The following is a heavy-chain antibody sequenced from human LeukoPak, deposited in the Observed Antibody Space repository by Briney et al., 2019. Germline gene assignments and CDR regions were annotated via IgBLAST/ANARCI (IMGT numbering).Heavy chain of an antibody. V-gene: IGHV3-53*01. CDR2: IYSGGST. J-gene: IGHJ4*02. CDR1: GFTVSSNY. Sequence: GGSLRLSCAASGFTVSSNYMNWVRQAPGKGLEWVSVIYSGGSTYYADSVKGRFTISRDNSKNTLYLQMNSLRAEDTAMYYCARDRNYYDSSGLFESWGQGTLVTVSS. D-gene: IGHD3-22*01. CDR3: ARDRNYYDSSGLFES.